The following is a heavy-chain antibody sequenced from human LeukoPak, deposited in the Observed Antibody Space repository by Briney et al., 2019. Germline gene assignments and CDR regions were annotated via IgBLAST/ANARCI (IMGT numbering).Heavy chain of an antibody. CDR2: INHSAST. CDR1: GGSFSGYY. J-gene: IGHJ5*02. D-gene: IGHD2-2*01. CDR3: GRGIRGVVVPAATHHNNWFDP. V-gene: IGHV4-34*01. Sequence: PSETLSLTCAVYGGSFSGYYWSWIRQPPGKGLEWIGEINHSASTNYNPSLKRRVTISVDASKNQFSLKLSSVTAADTAVYYCGRGIRGVVVPAATHHNNWFDPWGQGTLVTVSS.